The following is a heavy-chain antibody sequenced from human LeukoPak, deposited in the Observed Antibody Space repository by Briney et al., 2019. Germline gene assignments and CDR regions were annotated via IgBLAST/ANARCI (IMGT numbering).Heavy chain of an antibody. J-gene: IGHJ4*02. V-gene: IGHV5-10-1*01. CDR1: GYSFTSYW. CDR3: ARRRGYSYGHSDY. Sequence: GESLRISCKGSGYSFTSYWISWVRQMPGKGLEWMVRIDPSDSYTNYSPSFQGHVTISADKSIRTAYLQCSRLKASDTAMYYCARRRGYSYGHSDYWGQGTLVTVSS. CDR2: IDPSDSYT. D-gene: IGHD5-18*01.